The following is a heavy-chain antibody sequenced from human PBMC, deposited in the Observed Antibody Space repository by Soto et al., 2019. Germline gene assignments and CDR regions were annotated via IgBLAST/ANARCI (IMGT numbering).Heavy chain of an antibody. CDR3: ARDRGDSSSWYWFDP. J-gene: IGHJ5*02. CDR1: GYSISSGYY. V-gene: IGHV4-38-2*02. CDR2: IYHSGST. D-gene: IGHD6-13*01. Sequence: SETLSLTCTVSGYSISSGYYWGWIRQPPGKGLEWLGSIYHSGSTYYNPSLKSRVTISVDTSKNQFSLKLSSVTAADTAVYYCARDRGDSSSWYWFDPWGQGTLVTVSS.